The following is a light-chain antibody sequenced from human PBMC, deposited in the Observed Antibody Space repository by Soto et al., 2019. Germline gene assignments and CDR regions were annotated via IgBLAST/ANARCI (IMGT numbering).Light chain of an antibody. V-gene: IGKV1-39*01. J-gene: IGKJ1*01. Sequence: DIQLTQSPSSLSASVGDKVTITCRASQSIRSYLNWVQQKPGKAPKLLIYDASSLQTGVPSRFSGSGSGTDFTLTISRQEPEDFAVYYCQQYGSSGTFGQGTKVDIK. CDR1: QSIRSY. CDR3: QQYGSSGT. CDR2: DAS.